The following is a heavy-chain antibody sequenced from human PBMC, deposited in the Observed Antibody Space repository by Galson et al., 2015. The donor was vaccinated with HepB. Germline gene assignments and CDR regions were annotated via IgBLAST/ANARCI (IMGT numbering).Heavy chain of an antibody. D-gene: IGHD6-19*01. CDR1: GYTFTSYD. CDR2: MNPNSGNT. V-gene: IGHV1-8*01. CDR3: ARSGEQWLSYYYYGMDV. J-gene: IGHJ6*02. Sequence: VKVSCKASGYTFTSYDINWVRQATGQGLEWMGWMNPNSGNTGYAQKFQGRVTMTRNTSISTAYMELSSLRSEDTAVYYCARSGEQWLSYYYYGMDVWGQGTTVTVSS.